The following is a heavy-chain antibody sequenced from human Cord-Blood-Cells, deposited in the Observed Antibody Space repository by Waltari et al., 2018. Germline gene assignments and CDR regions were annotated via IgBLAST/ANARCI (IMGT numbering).Heavy chain of an antibody. Sequence: QVQLVQSGAEVKKPGASGKVSCKVSGYTLTDFSMHWLRHAPGKGLEWMGGFDPEDGETIYAQKFQGRVTMTEDTSTDTAYMELSSLRSEDTAVYYCATYSRYFDWLFWFDPWGQGTLVTVSS. J-gene: IGHJ5*02. V-gene: IGHV1-24*01. CDR2: FDPEDGET. D-gene: IGHD3-9*01. CDR3: ATYSRYFDWLFWFDP. CDR1: GYTLTDFS.